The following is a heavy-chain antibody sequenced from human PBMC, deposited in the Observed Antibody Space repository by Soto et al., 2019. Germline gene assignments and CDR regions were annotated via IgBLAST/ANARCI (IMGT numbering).Heavy chain of an antibody. Sequence: QVQLVQSGAEVKRPGSSVKVSCKASGDTFNFYSINWVRQAPGLGLEWMGRVNPIVSMSNYAQKFQGRVTMTADTSTSTAYMELRSLRSEDTVMYYCASSYGSGYRAFDYWGQGALVTVSS. CDR2: VNPIVSMS. J-gene: IGHJ4*02. CDR1: GDTFNFYS. D-gene: IGHD3-10*01. CDR3: ASSYGSGYRAFDY. V-gene: IGHV1-69*02.